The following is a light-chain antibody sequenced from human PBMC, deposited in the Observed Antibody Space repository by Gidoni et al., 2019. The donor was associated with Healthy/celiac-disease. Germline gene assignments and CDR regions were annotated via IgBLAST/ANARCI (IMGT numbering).Light chain of an antibody. V-gene: IGKV1-9*01. CDR3: QQLNRFVT. CDR2: SAS. CDR1: QGISRY. J-gene: IGKJ3*01. Sequence: DIQLTQSPPFLSASVGDRVTITCRASQGISRYLAWYQQKQGKAPKLLIYSASTLQSGVPSRFSGIGSDTDFTLTIRSLHPEDFATCYCQQLNRFVTFGPGTKVDIK.